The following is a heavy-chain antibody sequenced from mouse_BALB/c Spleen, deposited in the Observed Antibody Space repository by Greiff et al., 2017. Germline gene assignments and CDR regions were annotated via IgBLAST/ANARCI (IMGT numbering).Heavy chain of an antibody. V-gene: IGHV3-2*02. J-gene: IGHJ4*01. Sequence: ESGPGLVKPSQSLSLTCTVTGYSITSDYAWNWIRQFPGNKLEWMGYISYSGSTSYNPSLKSRISITRDTSKNQFFLQLNSVTTEDTATYYCASYDYETMDYWGQGTSVTVSS. CDR2: ISYSGST. CDR1: GYSITSDYA. CDR3: ASYDYETMDY. D-gene: IGHD2-4*01.